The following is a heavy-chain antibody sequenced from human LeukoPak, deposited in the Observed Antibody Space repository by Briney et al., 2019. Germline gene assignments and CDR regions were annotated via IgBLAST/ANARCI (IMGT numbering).Heavy chain of an antibody. CDR3: TTGITMVRGVIHLIDY. Sequence: GGTLRLSCAVSGFTFSKAWMSWVRQAPAKGLEWVGRIKSKTDGGTTDYAAPVKGRFTISRDDSKNTLYLQMNSLKTEDTAVYYCTTGITMVRGVIHLIDYWGQGTLVTVSS. CDR1: GFTFSKAW. D-gene: IGHD3-10*01. V-gene: IGHV3-15*01. J-gene: IGHJ4*02. CDR2: IKSKTDGGTT.